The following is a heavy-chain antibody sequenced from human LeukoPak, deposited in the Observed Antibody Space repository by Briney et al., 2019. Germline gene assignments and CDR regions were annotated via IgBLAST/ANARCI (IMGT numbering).Heavy chain of an antibody. CDR1: GFTFSDYY. Sequence: GGSLSLSCAASGFTFSDYYMSWIRQAPGKGLEWVAYISSSGSTIYYADSVKGRFTISRDNAKNSLYLQMNSLRAEDTAVYYCARDYDNSGLDYWGQGTLVTVSS. V-gene: IGHV3-11*01. J-gene: IGHJ4*02. D-gene: IGHD3-22*01. CDR2: ISSSGSTI. CDR3: ARDYDNSGLDY.